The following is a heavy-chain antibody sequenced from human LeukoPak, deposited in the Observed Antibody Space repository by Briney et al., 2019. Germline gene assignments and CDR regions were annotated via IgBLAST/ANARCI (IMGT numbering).Heavy chain of an antibody. D-gene: IGHD4-17*01. CDR1: GGSISSYY. J-gene: IGHJ6*02. V-gene: IGHV4-4*07. CDR3: ARGATVTPTYYYYGMDV. CDR2: IYTSGST. Sequence: PSETLSLTCTVSGGSISSYYWSWIRQPAGKGLEWIRRIYTSGSTNYNPSLKSRVTMSVDTSKNQFSLKLSSVTAADTAVYYCARGATVTPTYYYYGMDVWGQGTTVTVSS.